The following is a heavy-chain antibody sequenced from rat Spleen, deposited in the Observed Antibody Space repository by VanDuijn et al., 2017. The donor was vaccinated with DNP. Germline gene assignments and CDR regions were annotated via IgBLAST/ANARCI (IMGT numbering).Heavy chain of an antibody. D-gene: IGHD1-6*01. V-gene: IGHV5-25*01. CDR1: GFTFSAFY. J-gene: IGHJ3*01. Sequence: EVQLVESGGGLVQPGGSLKLSCAASGFTFSAFYMAWVRQAPENGLEWVASISTGGDDTYYPDSVKGRFTISRDNAKSSLYLQMNSLRSEDTATYYCARQRVMYTTATGFAYWGQGTLVTVSS. CDR3: ARQRVMYTTATGFAY. CDR2: ISTGGDDT.